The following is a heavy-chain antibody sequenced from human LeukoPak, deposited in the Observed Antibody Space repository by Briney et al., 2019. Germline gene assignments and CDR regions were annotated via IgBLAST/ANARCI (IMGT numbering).Heavy chain of an antibody. CDR2: IQYDGTNK. CDR1: GFTFSSYG. V-gene: IGHV3-30*02. J-gene: IGHJ4*02. CDR3: AKSSGSGWLDGY. Sequence: GGSLRLSCAASGFTFSSYGMHWVRQAPGKGLEWMAFIQYDGTNKYYADSVKGRFTISRDNSKNTLYLQMNSLRAEDTAVYYCAKSSGSGWLDGYWGQGTLVTVSS. D-gene: IGHD6-19*01.